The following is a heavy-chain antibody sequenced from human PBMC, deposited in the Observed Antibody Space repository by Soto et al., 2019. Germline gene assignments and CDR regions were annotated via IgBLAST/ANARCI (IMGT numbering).Heavy chain of an antibody. J-gene: IGHJ6*02. CDR1: GFIFSSYA. CDR3: AREYPGVDYYYGMDV. D-gene: IGHD2-21*01. V-gene: IGHV3-30-3*01. Sequence: QVQLVESGGGVVQPGRSLRLSCAASGFIFSSYAMHWVRQAPGKGLEWVAVISYDGSNKYYADSVKCRFTISRDNSKNTLYLQMNSLRADDTAVYYCAREYPGVDYYYGMDVWGQGTTVTVSS. CDR2: ISYDGSNK.